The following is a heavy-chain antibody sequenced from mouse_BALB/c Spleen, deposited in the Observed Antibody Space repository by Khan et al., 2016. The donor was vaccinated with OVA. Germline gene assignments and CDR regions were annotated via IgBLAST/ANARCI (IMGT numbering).Heavy chain of an antibody. Sequence: EVQLQESGPELVKPGASVKISCKASGYSFTGYFMNWVMQSHGKSLEWIGRINPHVGETFFNPKFKGKATLTVDESSSTAHMELRSRASEDSAVYYCTRINGSDFDYWGQGTTLTFSS. CDR2: INPHVGET. CDR1: GYSFTGYF. CDR3: TRINGSDFDY. V-gene: IGHV1-20*02. D-gene: IGHD1-1*01. J-gene: IGHJ2*01.